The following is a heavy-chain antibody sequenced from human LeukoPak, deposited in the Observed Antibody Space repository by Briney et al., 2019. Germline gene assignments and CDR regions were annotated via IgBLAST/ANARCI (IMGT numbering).Heavy chain of an antibody. D-gene: IGHD3-10*01. V-gene: IGHV3-7*03. CDR3: AKDPGWFGEDKNWYFDL. Sequence: GGSLRLSCAASGFTFSSYWMSWVRQAPGKGLEWVANIKQDGSEKYYVDSVKGRFTISRDNSRNTLYVQMNSLRADDTAVYYCAKDPGWFGEDKNWYFDLWGRGTLVTVSS. CDR2: IKQDGSEK. J-gene: IGHJ2*01. CDR1: GFTFSSYW.